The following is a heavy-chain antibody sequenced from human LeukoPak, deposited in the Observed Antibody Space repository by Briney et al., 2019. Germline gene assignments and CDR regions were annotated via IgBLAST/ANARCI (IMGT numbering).Heavy chain of an antibody. Sequence: GRSLRLSCAASGFTFTSYCMHWVRQAPGKGLEWVAVIWYDGSNKYYADSVKGPFTISRDNSKNTLYLQMNSLRAEDTAVYYCARGDDSSGWTVDYWGQGTLVAVSS. J-gene: IGHJ4*02. CDR2: IWYDGSNK. D-gene: IGHD6-19*01. CDR1: GFTFTSYC. CDR3: ARGDDSSGWTVDY. V-gene: IGHV3-33*01.